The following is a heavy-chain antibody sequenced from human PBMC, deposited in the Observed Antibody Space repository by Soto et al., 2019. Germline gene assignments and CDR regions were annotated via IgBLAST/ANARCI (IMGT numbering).Heavy chain of an antibody. Sequence: PSETLSLTCTVSGGSITSYYWSWIRQPPGKGLEWIGHIYYSGSTDYNPSLKSRVTISVDTSKNQFSLKLTSVTAADTAVYFCARSNINDFWGQGTPVTVSS. CDR1: GGSITSYY. CDR2: IYYSGST. J-gene: IGHJ4*02. V-gene: IGHV4-59*01. D-gene: IGHD1-20*01. CDR3: ARSNINDF.